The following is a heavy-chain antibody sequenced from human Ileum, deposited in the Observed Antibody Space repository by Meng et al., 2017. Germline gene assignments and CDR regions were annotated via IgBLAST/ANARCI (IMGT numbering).Heavy chain of an antibody. D-gene: IGHD4-17*01. V-gene: IGHV4-39*01. CDR1: SGSFTNNNYY. CDR3: ARRAHYGDPPR. Sequence: QLRLQESGPGLGKPSETLSRTGSVSSGSFTNNNYYWVWIRRPPGKGLEWIGSIYYGGSTYYNPSLKSRVTISVDTSTNQFSLKLISVTAADTAVYYCARRAHYGDPPRWGQGTLVTVSS. CDR2: IYYGGST. J-gene: IGHJ4*02.